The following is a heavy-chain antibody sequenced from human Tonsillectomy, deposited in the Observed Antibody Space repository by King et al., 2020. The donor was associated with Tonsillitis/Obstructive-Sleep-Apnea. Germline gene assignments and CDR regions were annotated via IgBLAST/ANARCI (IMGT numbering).Heavy chain of an antibody. CDR2: IYYSGST. Sequence: QLQESGPGLVKPSETLSLTCTVSGGSISSYYWSWIRQPPGKGLEWIGYIYYSGSTNYNPSLKSRVTISVDTSKNQFSLKLSSVTAADTAVYYCASGGSSSSSYYYYYYYMDVWGKGTTVTVSS. CDR1: GGSISSYY. CDR3: ASGGSSSSSYYYYYYYMDV. D-gene: IGHD6-6*01. V-gene: IGHV4-59*01. J-gene: IGHJ6*03.